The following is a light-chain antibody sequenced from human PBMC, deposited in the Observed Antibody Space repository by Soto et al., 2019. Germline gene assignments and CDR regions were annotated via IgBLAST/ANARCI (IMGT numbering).Light chain of an antibody. V-gene: IGLV2-14*01. CDR1: GIDVGGYNY. J-gene: IGLJ1*01. CDR3: SSYTSSSILYV. Sequence: QSALTQPASVSRAHRHSITLPFRGPGIDVGGYNYVSWYQQHPGKAPKLMIYEVSNRPSGVSNRFSGSKSGNTASLTISGLQAEDEADYYCSSYTSSSILYVFGTGTKVTVL. CDR2: EVS.